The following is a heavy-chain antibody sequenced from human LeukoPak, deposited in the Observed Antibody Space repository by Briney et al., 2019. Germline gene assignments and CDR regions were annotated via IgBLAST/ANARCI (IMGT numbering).Heavy chain of an antibody. Sequence: SETLSLTCAVYGGSFSGYYWSWIRQPPGKGLEWIGEINHSGSTNYNPSLKSRVTISVDTSKNQFSLKLSSVTAADTAVYYCARGLIVKQWVGVWDWFDPGGQGPLVPVSS. V-gene: IGHV4-34*01. CDR3: ARGLIVKQWVGVWDWFDP. D-gene: IGHD6-19*01. J-gene: IGHJ5*02. CDR2: INHSGST. CDR1: GGSFSGYY.